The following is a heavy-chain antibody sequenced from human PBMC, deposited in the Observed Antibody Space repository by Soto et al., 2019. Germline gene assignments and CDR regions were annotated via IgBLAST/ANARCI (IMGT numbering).Heavy chain of an antibody. V-gene: IGHV1-3*01. D-gene: IGHD7-27*01. Sequence: ASVKVSCKASGYTFSSYAMHWVRQAPGQRLEWMGWINAGYGNTKSSQKFQDRVTISRDTSASTAYMELTSLRSEDTAVYYCARDTGDGTFNFWGQGTLVTVSS. CDR2: INAGYGNT. CDR1: GYTFSSYA. CDR3: ARDTGDGTFNF. J-gene: IGHJ4*02.